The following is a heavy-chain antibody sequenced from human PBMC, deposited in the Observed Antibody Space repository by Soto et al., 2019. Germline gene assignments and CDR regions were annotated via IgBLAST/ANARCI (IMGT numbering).Heavy chain of an antibody. CDR1: GFTFSSYA. CDR3: ARDLLFQWTPYFDY. J-gene: IGHJ4*02. Sequence: PGGSLRLSCAASGFTFSSYAMHWVRQAPGKGLEWVAVISYDGSNKYYADSVKGRFTISRDNSKNTLYLQMNSLRAEDTAVYYCARDLLFQWTPYFDYWGQGTLVTVSS. CDR2: ISYDGSNK. V-gene: IGHV3-30-3*01. D-gene: IGHD6-19*01.